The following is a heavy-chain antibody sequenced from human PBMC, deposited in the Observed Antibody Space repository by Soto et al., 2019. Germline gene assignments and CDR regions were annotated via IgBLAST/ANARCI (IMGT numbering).Heavy chain of an antibody. V-gene: IGHV3-23*01. Sequence: GGSLRLSCAASGFTFSSYAMSWVRQAPGKGLEWVSAISGSGGSTYYADSVKGRFTISRDNSKNTLYLQMNSLRAEDTAVYYCAKDLHVTMIVVVMVGYWGQGTLVTVPQ. CDR1: GFTFSSYA. J-gene: IGHJ4*02. CDR3: AKDLHVTMIVVVMVGY. CDR2: ISGSGGST. D-gene: IGHD3-22*01.